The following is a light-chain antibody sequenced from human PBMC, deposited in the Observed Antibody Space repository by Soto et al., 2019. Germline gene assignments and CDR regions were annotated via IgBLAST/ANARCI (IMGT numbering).Light chain of an antibody. V-gene: IGLV2-23*02. CDR1: SSDVGSYNL. CDR3: CSYAGSSNVV. Sequence: QSALTQPASVSGSPGQSITISCTGTSSDVGSYNLVSWYQQHPGKAPKLMIYVVSKRPSGGSNRFSGSKSGNTDSLTISGGQAEDEADYYCCSYAGSSNVVFGGGTKLTVL. J-gene: IGLJ2*01. CDR2: VVS.